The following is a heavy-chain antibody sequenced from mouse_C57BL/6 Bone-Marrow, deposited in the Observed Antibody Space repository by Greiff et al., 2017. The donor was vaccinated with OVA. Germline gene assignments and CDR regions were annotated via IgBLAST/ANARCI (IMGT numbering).Heavy chain of an antibody. D-gene: IGHD2-3*01. CDR3: ARYDGYYDAMDY. J-gene: IGHJ4*01. Sequence: VQLVESGAELARPGASVKLSCKASGYTFTSYGISWVKQRTGQGLEWIGEIYPRSGNTYYNEKFKGKATLTADKSSSTAYMELRSLTSEDSAVYFCARYDGYYDAMDYWGQGTSVTVSS. V-gene: IGHV1-81*01. CDR2: IYPRSGNT. CDR1: GYTFTSYG.